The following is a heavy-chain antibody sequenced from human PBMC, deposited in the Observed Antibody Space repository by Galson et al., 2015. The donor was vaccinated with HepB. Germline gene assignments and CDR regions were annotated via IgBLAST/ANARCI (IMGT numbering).Heavy chain of an antibody. CDR2: IWYDGSNK. J-gene: IGHJ6*02. CDR1: GFTFSSYG. D-gene: IGHD6-13*01. CDR3: EREEGRSWAYGMDV. V-gene: IGHV3-33*01. Sequence: SLRLSCAASGFTFSSYGMHWVRQAPGKGLEWVAVIWYDGSNKYYADSVKGRFTISRDNSKNTLYLQMNSLRAEDTAVYYCEREEGRSWAYGMDVWGQGTTV.